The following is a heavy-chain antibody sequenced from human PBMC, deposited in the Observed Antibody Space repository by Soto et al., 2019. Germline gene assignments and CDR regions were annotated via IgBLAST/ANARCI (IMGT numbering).Heavy chain of an antibody. CDR2: ISYDGSNK. D-gene: IGHD1-7*01. CDR3: AKDAFPYNWNYGYFDY. V-gene: IGHV3-30*18. J-gene: IGHJ4*02. CDR1: GFTFSSYG. Sequence: QVQLVESGGGVVQPGRSLRLSCAASGFTFSSYGMHWVRQAPGKGLEWGAVISYDGSNKYYADSVKGRFTISRDNSKNTLYLQMNSLRAEDTAVYYCAKDAFPYNWNYGYFDYWGQGTLVTVSS.